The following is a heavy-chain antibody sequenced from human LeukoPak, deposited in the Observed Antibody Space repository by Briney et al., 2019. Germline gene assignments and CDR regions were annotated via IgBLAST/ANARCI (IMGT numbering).Heavy chain of an antibody. Sequence: GGSLRLSCAASGFTFSSYSMNWVRQAPGKGLEWVSSISSSSSYIYYADSVKGRFTISRDNAKNSLYLQMNSLRAEDTAVYYCAKVHTFGGVIDTFDYWGQGTLVTVSS. CDR3: AKVHTFGGVIDTFDY. CDR1: GFTFSSYS. J-gene: IGHJ4*02. V-gene: IGHV3-21*01. D-gene: IGHD3-16*02. CDR2: ISSSSSYI.